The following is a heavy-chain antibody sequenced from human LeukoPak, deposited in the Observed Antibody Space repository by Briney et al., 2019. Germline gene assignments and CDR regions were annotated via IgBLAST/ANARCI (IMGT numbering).Heavy chain of an antibody. J-gene: IGHJ5*02. CDR2: IDPSDSYT. D-gene: IGHD6-13*01. CDR1: GYSFSSYW. V-gene: IGHV5-10-1*01. Sequence: GESLKISCKGSGYSFSSYWITWVRQMPGKGLEWMGKIDPSDSYTKYSPSFQGHVTISADKSISTAFLQWSSLKASDTAMYYCARAGIPAAGATGRQFDPWGQGALVTVSS. CDR3: ARAGIPAAGATGRQFDP.